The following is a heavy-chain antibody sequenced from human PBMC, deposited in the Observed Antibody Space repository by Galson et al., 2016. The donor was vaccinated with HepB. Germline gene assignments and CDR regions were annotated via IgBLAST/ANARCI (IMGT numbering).Heavy chain of an antibody. J-gene: IGHJ5*02. CDR3: ARSHLSRSRDL. V-gene: IGHV3-21*01. D-gene: IGHD3-3*02. CDR2: IGSNSAPI. Sequence: SLRLSCAASGFSLSTHTMDWVRQAPGKGMEWLSSIGSNSAPIYYADSVKGRFTISRDNAKNSLYLEMNSLRAEDTAVYYCARSHLSRSRDLWGQGTLVTVSS. CDR1: GFSLSTHT.